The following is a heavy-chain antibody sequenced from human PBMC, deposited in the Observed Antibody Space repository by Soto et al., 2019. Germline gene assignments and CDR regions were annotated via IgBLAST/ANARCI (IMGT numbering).Heavy chain of an antibody. J-gene: IGHJ4*02. V-gene: IGHV3-15*01. CDR1: GLPFSKAW. CDR2: IKSETDGGTT. Sequence: PGGSLRLSCAASGLPFSKAWMGWVRQAPGEGLEWVARIKSETDGGTTDYAAPVEGRFTISRDDSKNTLDLQMNNLKTDDTAVYYCTNYDYFWGNSRIRWAYWGQGALVTVSS. CDR3: TNYDYFWGNSRIRWAY. D-gene: IGHD3-16*01.